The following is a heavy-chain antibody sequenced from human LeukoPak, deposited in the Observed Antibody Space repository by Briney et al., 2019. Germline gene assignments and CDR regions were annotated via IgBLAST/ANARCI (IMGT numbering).Heavy chain of an antibody. V-gene: IGHV3-23*01. J-gene: IGHJ4*02. CDR1: GFSFSDYA. CDR3: AKANWVSNADAVW. CDR2: IRGGCET. Sequence: GGSLRLSCAASGFSFSDYAMRWVRQAPARGAEWVSSIRGGCETFYADSVKGLFPLSRDLSRNTVYLQLNDLRVEDTAIYYCAKANWVSNADAVWWGQGTQVTVSS. D-gene: IGHD1-1*01.